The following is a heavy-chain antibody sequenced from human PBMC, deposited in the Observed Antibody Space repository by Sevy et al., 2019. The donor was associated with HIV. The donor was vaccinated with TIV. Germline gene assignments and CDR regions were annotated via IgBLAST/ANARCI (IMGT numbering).Heavy chain of an antibody. V-gene: IGHV3-30*02. CDR2: IRYDGSTK. J-gene: IGHJ4*02. Sequence: GGSLRLSCAASGFTFSIYGMHWVRHAPGKGLEWVACIRYDGSTKYYADSVKGRFTISRDNSKNTLYLQMNSLRAEDTAVYYCAKDLTGRYSSSSGDFDYWGQGTLVTVSS. CDR3: AKDLTGRYSSSSGDFDY. D-gene: IGHD6-6*01. CDR1: GFTFSIYG.